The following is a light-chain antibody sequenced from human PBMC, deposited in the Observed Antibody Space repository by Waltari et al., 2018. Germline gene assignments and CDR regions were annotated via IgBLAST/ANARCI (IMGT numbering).Light chain of an antibody. CDR3: AAWDDSLNDLV. V-gene: IGLV1-36*01. CDR1: SSNIGNNA. CDR2: YDD. J-gene: IGLJ2*01. Sequence: QSVLTQPPSVSEAPRQRVTIPCSGSSSNIGNNAVNWYQQLPGKAPKLLIYYDDLLPSGVSDRFSGSKSGTSASLAISGLQSEDEADYYCAAWDDSLNDLVFGGGTKLTVL.